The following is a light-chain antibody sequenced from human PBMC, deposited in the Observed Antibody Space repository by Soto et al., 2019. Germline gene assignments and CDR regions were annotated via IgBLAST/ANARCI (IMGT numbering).Light chain of an antibody. CDR1: QSVSSSY. CDR3: QQYGSSPPCT. J-gene: IGKJ2*02. CDR2: GAS. Sequence: EIVLTKSPGTLSLSPGERATLSCRASQSVSSSYLAWYQQKPGQAPRLLLYGASSRATGIPDRFSGSESGTDFALTISRLEPEEFAVYYCQQYGSSPPCTFGQGTKLEIK. V-gene: IGKV3-20*01.